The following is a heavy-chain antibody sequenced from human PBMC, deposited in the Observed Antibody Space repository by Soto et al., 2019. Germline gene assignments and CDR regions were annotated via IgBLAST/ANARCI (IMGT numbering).Heavy chain of an antibody. D-gene: IGHD3-3*01. CDR2: IYHSGST. Sequence: SETLSLTCAVSGYSISSGYYWGWIRQPPGKGLEWIGSIYHSGSTYYNPSLKSRVTISVDTSKNQCSLKLSSVTAADTAVYYCARDYYYDFWSGYYDYYYYGMDVWGQGTTVTVSS. J-gene: IGHJ6*02. V-gene: IGHV4-38-2*02. CDR1: GYSISSGYY. CDR3: ARDYYYDFWSGYYDYYYYGMDV.